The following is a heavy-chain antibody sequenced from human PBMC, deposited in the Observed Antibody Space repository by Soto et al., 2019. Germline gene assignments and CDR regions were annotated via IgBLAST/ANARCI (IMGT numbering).Heavy chain of an antibody. V-gene: IGHV4-30-2*01. Sequence: SETLSLTCAVSGGSISSGGYSWSWIRQPPGKGLEWIGYIYHSGSTNYNPSLKSRVTISVDKSKNQFSLKLGSVTAADTAVYYCARGKYSSLDYRGQGTLVTVSS. D-gene: IGHD6-6*01. CDR3: ARGKYSSLDY. CDR1: GGSISSGGYS. J-gene: IGHJ4*02. CDR2: IYHSGST.